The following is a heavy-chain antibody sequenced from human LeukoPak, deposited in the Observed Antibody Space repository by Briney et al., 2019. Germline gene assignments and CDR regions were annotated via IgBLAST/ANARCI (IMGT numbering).Heavy chain of an antibody. CDR1: GFTFSKYW. J-gene: IGHJ4*02. CDR3: GRGRSMND. D-gene: IGHD5-24*01. V-gene: IGHV3-7*01. CDR2: IAEDGSEK. Sequence: GGSLRLSCEASGFTFSKYWMSWVRQAPGKGLECVANIAEDGSEKYYVDSVKGRVTISRDNAKNTLYLQMNSLRVDDTAVYYCGRGRSMNDWGQGTLVTVSS.